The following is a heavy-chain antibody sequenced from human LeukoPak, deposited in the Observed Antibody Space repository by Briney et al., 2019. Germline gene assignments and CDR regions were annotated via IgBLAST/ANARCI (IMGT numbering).Heavy chain of an antibody. D-gene: IGHD5-18*01. Sequence: AASVKVSCKASGYSFTSYDINWVRQATGQGLEWMGWMNPNSSNTGYAQKFQGRVTMTRNTSISTAYMELSSLRSEDTAVYYCARTPISLSQGRGYSYGYYVYWGQGTLVTVSS. J-gene: IGHJ4*02. CDR3: ARTPISLSQGRGYSYGYYVY. V-gene: IGHV1-8*01. CDR1: GYSFTSYD. CDR2: MNPNSSNT.